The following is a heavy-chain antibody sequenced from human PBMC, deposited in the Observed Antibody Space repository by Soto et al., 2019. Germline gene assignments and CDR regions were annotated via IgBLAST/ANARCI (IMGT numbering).Heavy chain of an antibody. V-gene: IGHV3-53*01. Sequence: PGGSLRLSCVVSGFAVSATYMSWVRQAPGQGLEWVSVLTANGNTIYADAVKGRFTVSRDISKNTVYLQLNSVTVEDTGLYYCARDALGLEVWGQGTTVTSP. CDR1: GFAVSATY. J-gene: IGHJ6*02. CDR3: ARDALGLEV. CDR2: LTANGNT.